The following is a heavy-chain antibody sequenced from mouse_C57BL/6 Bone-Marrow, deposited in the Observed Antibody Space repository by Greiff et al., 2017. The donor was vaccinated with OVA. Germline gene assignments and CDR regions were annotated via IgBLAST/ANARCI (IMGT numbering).Heavy chain of an antibody. D-gene: IGHD1-1*01. CDR2: IWSGGST. Sequence: VQLVESGPGLVQPSQSLSITCTVSGFSLTSYGVHWVRQSPGKGLEWLGVIWSGGSTDYNAAFIYRLSISKDNSKSQVFFKMNSLQADDTAIYYCARDYGSRDAMDYWGQGTSVTVSS. CDR3: ARDYGSRDAMDY. CDR1: GFSLTSYG. V-gene: IGHV2-2*01. J-gene: IGHJ4*01.